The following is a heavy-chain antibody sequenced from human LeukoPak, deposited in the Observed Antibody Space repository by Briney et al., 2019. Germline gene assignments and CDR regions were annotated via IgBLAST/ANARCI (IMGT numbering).Heavy chain of an antibody. D-gene: IGHD6-19*01. Sequence: ASVKVFCKASGYTFTSYYMHWVRQAPGQGLERMGIINPSGGSTSYAQKFQGRVTMTRDTSTSTVYMELSSLRSEDTAVYYCASSAVATRITDYWGQGTLVTVSS. CDR3: ASSAVATRITDY. CDR2: INPSGGST. J-gene: IGHJ4*02. CDR1: GYTFTSYY. V-gene: IGHV1-46*01.